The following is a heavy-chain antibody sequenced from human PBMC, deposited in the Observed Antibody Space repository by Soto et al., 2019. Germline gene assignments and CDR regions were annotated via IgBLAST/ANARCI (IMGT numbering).Heavy chain of an antibody. D-gene: IGHD6-19*01. V-gene: IGHV1-2*06. CDR1: GYTFNGYC. CDR3: ASGGITVAGTPRYYFDY. Sequence: GASVKVSCKASGYTFNGYCMHWVRQAPGQGLEWMGRINPNSGGTKYAQKFQGRVTMTRDTSISTAYMELSRLRSDDTAVYYCASGGITVAGTPRYYFDYWGQGTLVTVSS. CDR2: INPNSGGT. J-gene: IGHJ4*02.